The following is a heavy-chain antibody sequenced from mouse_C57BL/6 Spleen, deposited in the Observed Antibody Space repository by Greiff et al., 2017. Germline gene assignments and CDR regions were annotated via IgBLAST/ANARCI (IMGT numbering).Heavy chain of an antibody. CDR2: IRNKANNHAT. D-gene: IGHD4-1*01. Sequence: EVKLMESGGGLVQPGGSMKLSCAASGFTFSDAWMDWVRQSPEKGLEWVAEIRNKANNHATYYAESVKGRFTISRDDSKSSVYLQMNSLRAEDTGIYYCTGLTGDYAMDYWGQGTSATVSS. CDR3: TGLTGDYAMDY. CDR1: GFTFSDAW. J-gene: IGHJ4*01. V-gene: IGHV6-6*01.